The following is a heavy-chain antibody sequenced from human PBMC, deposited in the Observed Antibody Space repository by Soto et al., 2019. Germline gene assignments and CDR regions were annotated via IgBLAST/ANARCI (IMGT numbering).Heavy chain of an antibody. Sequence: ETLSLTCTVSGGSISSYYWSWIRQPPGKGLEWIGYIHYSGSTNYNPSLKSRVTISVDTSKNQFSLKLSSVTAADTAVYYCARGGNYDILTGYYFTNWFDPWGQGTLVTVSS. CDR2: IHYSGST. CDR3: ARGGNYDILTGYYFTNWFDP. D-gene: IGHD3-9*01. CDR1: GGSISSYY. J-gene: IGHJ5*02. V-gene: IGHV4-59*01.